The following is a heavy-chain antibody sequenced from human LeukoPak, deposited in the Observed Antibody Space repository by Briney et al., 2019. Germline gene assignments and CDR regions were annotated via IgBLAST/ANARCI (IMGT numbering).Heavy chain of an antibody. J-gene: IGHJ6*03. CDR1: GFTFSSYW. CDR2: IKQDGSEK. D-gene: IGHD6-19*01. V-gene: IGHV3-7*01. CDR3: ARDRTIAVAGMGYYYYMDV. Sequence: GGSLRLSCAASGFTFSSYWMSWVRQAPGKGLEWVANIKQDGSEKYYVDSVKGRFTISRDNAKNSLYLQMNSLRAEDTAVYYCARDRTIAVAGMGYYYYMDVRGKGTTVTVSS.